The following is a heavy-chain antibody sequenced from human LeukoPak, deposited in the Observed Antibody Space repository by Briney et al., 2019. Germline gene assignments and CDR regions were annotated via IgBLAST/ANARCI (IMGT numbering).Heavy chain of an antibody. CDR1: GFTFNNYA. J-gene: IGHJ1*01. D-gene: IGHD4-17*01. V-gene: IGHV3-23*01. CDR3: AKEIYGDSTGGRFQH. CDR2: ISGSGGST. Sequence: GGSLRLSCEVSGFTFNNYAMSWVRQASGKGLEWVSVISGSGGSTYYADSVKGRFTISRDNSKNTLYLQMKSLRAEDTAVYYCAKEIYGDSTGGRFQHWGQGTLVTVSS.